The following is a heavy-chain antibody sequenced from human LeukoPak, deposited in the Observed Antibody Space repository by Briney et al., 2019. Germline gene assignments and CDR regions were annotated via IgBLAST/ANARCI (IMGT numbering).Heavy chain of an antibody. CDR1: GYTFTSYG. CDR3: ARGGDSSSLNRFAY. J-gene: IGHJ4*02. V-gene: IGHV1-18*01. D-gene: IGHD2-2*01. Sequence: ASVKLSCKASGYTFTSYGISWVRQAPGQGLEWMGWISTYNGNTNYAQKLQGRVTMTRDTSTSTAYMELRSLRSDDTAVYYCARGGDSSSLNRFAYWGQGTLVTVSS. CDR2: ISTYNGNT.